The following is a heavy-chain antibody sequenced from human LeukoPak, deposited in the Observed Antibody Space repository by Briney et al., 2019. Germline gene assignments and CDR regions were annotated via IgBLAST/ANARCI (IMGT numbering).Heavy chain of an antibody. J-gene: IGHJ6*02. D-gene: IGHD3-9*01. CDR3: ARDSEYYDILTGYYYYGMDV. V-gene: IGHV4-59*01. CDR2: IYYSGST. Sequence: SETLSLTCTVSGGSISSYYWSWIRQPPGKGLEWIGYIYYSGSTNHNPSLKSRVTISVDTSKNQFSLKLSSVTAADTAVYYCARDSEYYDILTGYYYYGMDVWGQGTTVTVSS. CDR1: GGSISSYY.